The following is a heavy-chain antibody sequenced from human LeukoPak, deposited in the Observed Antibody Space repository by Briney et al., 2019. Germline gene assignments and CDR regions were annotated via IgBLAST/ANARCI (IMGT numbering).Heavy chain of an antibody. CDR2: ISYDGSNK. J-gene: IGHJ6*02. Sequence: GRSLRLSCAASGFTFSSYAMHWVRQAPGKGLEWVAVISYDGSNKYYANSVKGRFTISRDNSKNTLYLQMNSLRAEDTAVYYRARDLEPGTYYYYGMDVWGQGTTVTVSS. CDR3: ARDLEPGTYYYYGMDV. CDR1: GFTFSSYA. D-gene: IGHD1-1*01. V-gene: IGHV3-30-3*01.